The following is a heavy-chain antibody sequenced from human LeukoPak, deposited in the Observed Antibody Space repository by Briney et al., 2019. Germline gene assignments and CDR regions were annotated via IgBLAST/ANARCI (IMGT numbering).Heavy chain of an antibody. CDR2: ISSGSSTI. CDR3: AKNRGLTTEPFDY. Sequence: GGSLRLSCAASGFTFSSYNMNWVRQAPGKGLEWISYISSGSSTIYYADSVKGRFTISRDNTENSLYLQMNSLRDEDTAVYYCAKNRGLTTEPFDYWGQGTLVTVSS. D-gene: IGHD4-11*01. CDR1: GFTFSSYN. V-gene: IGHV3-48*02. J-gene: IGHJ4*02.